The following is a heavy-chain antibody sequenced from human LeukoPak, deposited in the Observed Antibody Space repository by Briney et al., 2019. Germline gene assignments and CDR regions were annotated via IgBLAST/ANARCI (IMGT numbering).Heavy chain of an antibody. CDR1: GFTVSSNY. D-gene: IGHD2-15*01. V-gene: IGHV3-53*01. J-gene: IGHJ3*02. CDR2: IYTGGGT. Sequence: PGGSLRLSCAASGFTVSSNYMSWVRQAPGKGLEWVAVIYTGGGTYYAHSVKGRFPISRDNSKNTLYLQMNSLKAEDTTVYFCARGRHCSGGSCHYLDAFDIWGQGTMVTVSS. CDR3: ARGRHCSGGSCHYLDAFDI.